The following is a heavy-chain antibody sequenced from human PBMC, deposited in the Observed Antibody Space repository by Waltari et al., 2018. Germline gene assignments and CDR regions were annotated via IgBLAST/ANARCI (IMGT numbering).Heavy chain of an antibody. V-gene: IGHV3-7*01. CDR3: ARVLAYL. CDR1: GFTFDDYA. Sequence: EVQLVESGGGLVQPGRSLRLSCAASGFTFDDYAMHWVRQAPGKGLEWVANIKQDGSEKYYVDSVKGRFTISRDNAKNSLYLQMNSLRAEDTAVYYCARVLAYLWGQGTLVTVSS. J-gene: IGHJ5*02. CDR2: IKQDGSEK.